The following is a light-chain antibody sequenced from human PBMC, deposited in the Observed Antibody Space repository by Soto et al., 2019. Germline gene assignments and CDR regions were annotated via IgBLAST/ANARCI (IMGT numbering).Light chain of an antibody. V-gene: IGKV3-20*01. Sequence: EMVLKQSPGTLSLTPGERATLSCRASQSVSSNYLAWYQQKPGQAPRLLIYGASSRATGIPDRFSGSGSGTDFTLTVSSLQSEDVAVYYCQQYYSTPPTFGQGTKVDIK. CDR3: QQYYSTPPT. J-gene: IGKJ1*01. CDR2: GAS. CDR1: QSVSSNY.